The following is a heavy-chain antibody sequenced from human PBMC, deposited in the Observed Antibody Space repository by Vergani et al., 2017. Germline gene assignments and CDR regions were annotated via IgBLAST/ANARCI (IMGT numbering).Heavy chain of an antibody. D-gene: IGHD6-19*01. Sequence: EVQMVESGGGLVKPGGSLRLSCAASGFTFSSYSMNWVRQAPGKGLEWVSSISSSSSYIYYADSVKGRFTISRDNAKNSLYLDMSSLRAEDTAVYYCAKVGRSEVAGTFGAFDIWGQGTMVTVSS. CDR1: GFTFSSYS. V-gene: IGHV3-21*04. CDR3: AKVGRSEVAGTFGAFDI. J-gene: IGHJ3*02. CDR2: ISSSSSYI.